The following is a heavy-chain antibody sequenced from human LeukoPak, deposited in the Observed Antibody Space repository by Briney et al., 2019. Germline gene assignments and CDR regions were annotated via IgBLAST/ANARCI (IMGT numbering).Heavy chain of an antibody. D-gene: IGHD3-3*01. Sequence: SETLSLTCTVSGGSFSSGSYYWSWIRQPPGKGLEWIGYIYYSGSTNYNPSLKSRVTISVDTSKNQFSLKLSSVTAADTAVYYCARANYDFWSGYYFDYWGQGTLVTVSS. CDR2: IYYSGST. V-gene: IGHV4-61*01. CDR1: GGSFSSGSYY. CDR3: ARANYDFWSGYYFDY. J-gene: IGHJ4*02.